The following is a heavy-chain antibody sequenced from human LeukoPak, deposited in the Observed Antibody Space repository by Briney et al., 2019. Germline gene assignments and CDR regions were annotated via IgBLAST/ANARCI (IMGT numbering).Heavy chain of an antibody. V-gene: IGHV3-30*18. D-gene: IGHD5-24*01. CDR3: AKDRREMATVDAFDI. CDR1: GFTFSSYG. Sequence: GVSLRLSCAASGFTFSSYGMHWVRQAPGKGLEWVAVISYDGSNKYYADSVKGRFTISRDNSKNTLYLQMNSLRAEDTAVYYCAKDRREMATVDAFDIWGQGTMVTVSS. J-gene: IGHJ3*02. CDR2: ISYDGSNK.